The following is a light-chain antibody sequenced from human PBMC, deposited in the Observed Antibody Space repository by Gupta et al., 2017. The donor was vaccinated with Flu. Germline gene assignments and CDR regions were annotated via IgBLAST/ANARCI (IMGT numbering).Light chain of an antibody. J-gene: IGLJ3*02. CDR3: QTWGTGVWV. V-gene: IGLV4-69*01. Sequence: QLVLTQSPSASASLGASVKLTCTLSSGHSSYAIAWHQQQPEKGPRYLMKLNSDGSHSKGDGIPERFSGSSSGAERYLTISSPQSEDEADYYCQTWGTGVWVFGGGTKLTVL. CDR2: LNSDGSH. CDR1: SGHSSYA.